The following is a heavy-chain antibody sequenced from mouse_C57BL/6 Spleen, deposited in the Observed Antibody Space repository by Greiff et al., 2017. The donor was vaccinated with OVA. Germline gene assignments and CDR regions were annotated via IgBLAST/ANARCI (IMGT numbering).Heavy chain of an antibody. Sequence: QVQLQQSGAELVRPGASVTLSCKASGYTFTDYEMHWVKQTPVHGLEWIGAIDPETGGTAYNQKFKGKAILTADKSSSTAYMELRILTSEDSAVYYCTSRDYYWYFDVWGTGTTVTVSS. V-gene: IGHV1-15*01. CDR1: GYTFTDYE. D-gene: IGHD2-4*01. J-gene: IGHJ1*03. CDR3: TSRDYYWYFDV. CDR2: IDPETGGT.